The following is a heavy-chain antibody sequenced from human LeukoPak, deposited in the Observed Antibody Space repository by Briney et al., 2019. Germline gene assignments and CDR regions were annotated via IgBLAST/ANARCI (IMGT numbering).Heavy chain of an antibody. J-gene: IGHJ5*02. V-gene: IGHV4-39*01. CDR2: IDYSGST. Sequence: SETLSLTCTVSGGSISSSSYYWRWIRQPPGKGLEWIGSIDYSGSTYYNPSLKSRVTRSVDTSKNQFSLKLSSVTTADTAVYYCARSPDYYDSSSDWFDPWGQGTLATVSS. CDR1: GGSISSSSYY. CDR3: ARSPDYYDSSSDWFDP. D-gene: IGHD3-22*01.